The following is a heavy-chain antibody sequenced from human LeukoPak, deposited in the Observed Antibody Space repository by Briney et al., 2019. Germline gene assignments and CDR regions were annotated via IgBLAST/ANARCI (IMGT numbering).Heavy chain of an antibody. CDR3: AQNYYDSSGYYYKGN. Sequence: GASVKVSCKASGYTFSSYGISWVRQAPGQGLEWMGWISAYNGNTNYAQKLQGRVTMTTDTSTSTAYMELRSLRSDDTAVYYCAQNYYDSSGYYYKGNWGQGTLVTVSS. D-gene: IGHD3-22*01. CDR1: GYTFSSYG. CDR2: ISAYNGNT. J-gene: IGHJ4*02. V-gene: IGHV1-18*01.